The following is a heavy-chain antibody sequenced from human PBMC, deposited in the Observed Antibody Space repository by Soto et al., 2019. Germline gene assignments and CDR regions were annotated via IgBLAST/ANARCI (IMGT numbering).Heavy chain of an antibody. CDR1: GFTFSSYA. CDR3: AKVSRYFYWPRGYYYMDV. Sequence: GGSLRLSCAASGFTFSSYAMSWVRQAPGKELEWVSAISGSGGSTYYADSVKGRFTISRDNSKNTLYLQMNSLRAEDTAVYYCAKVSRYFYWPRGYYYMDVWGKGTTVTVSS. J-gene: IGHJ6*03. D-gene: IGHD3-9*01. CDR2: ISGSGGST. V-gene: IGHV3-23*01.